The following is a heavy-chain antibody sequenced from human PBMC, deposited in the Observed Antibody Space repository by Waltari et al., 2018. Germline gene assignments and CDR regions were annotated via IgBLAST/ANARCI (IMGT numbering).Heavy chain of an antibody. CDR2: ISYDGSNK. J-gene: IGHJ4*02. D-gene: IGHD4-17*01. Sequence: ESGGGVVQPGRSLRLSCAASGFTFSSYGMHWVRQAPGKGLEWVAVISYDGSNKYYADSVKGRFTISRDNSKNTLYLQMNSLRAEDTAVYYCAKRGDYGDYGVFDYWGQGTLVTVSS. CDR1: GFTFSSYG. V-gene: IGHV3-30*18. CDR3: AKRGDYGDYGVFDY.